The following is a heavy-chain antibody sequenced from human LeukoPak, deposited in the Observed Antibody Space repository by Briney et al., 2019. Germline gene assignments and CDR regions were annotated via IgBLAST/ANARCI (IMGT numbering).Heavy chain of an antibody. Sequence: PSETLSLTCTVSGGSISSYYWSWIRQPPGKGLEWIGYIYYSGSTNYNPSLKSRVTISVDTSKNQFSLKLSSVTAADTAVYYCVRDHRYSGYDYGGYYFDYWGQGILVTVSS. V-gene: IGHV4-59*01. D-gene: IGHD5-12*01. CDR2: IYYSGST. CDR1: GGSISSYY. CDR3: VRDHRYSGYDYGGYYFDY. J-gene: IGHJ4*02.